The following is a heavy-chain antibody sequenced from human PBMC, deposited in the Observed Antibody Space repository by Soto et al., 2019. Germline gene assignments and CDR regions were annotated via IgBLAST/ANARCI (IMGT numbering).Heavy chain of an antibody. CDR1: GFTFSSYA. V-gene: IGHV3-64*04. Sequence: GGSLRLSCSAYGFTFSSYAMHWVRQAPGKGLEYVSAISSNGGSTYYADSVRGRFTISRDNSKNTLYLQMSSLRAEDTAIYYCAKDVHYDIVTGIEYFHHWGQGALVTVSS. D-gene: IGHD3-9*01. J-gene: IGHJ1*01. CDR3: AKDVHYDIVTGIEYFHH. CDR2: ISSNGGST.